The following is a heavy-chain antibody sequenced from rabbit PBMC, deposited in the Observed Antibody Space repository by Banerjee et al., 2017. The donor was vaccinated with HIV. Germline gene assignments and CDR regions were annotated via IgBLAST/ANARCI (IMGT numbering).Heavy chain of an antibody. CDR3: ARDGFAATATYYYFDL. CDR1: GFSFSRGYD. CDR2: IDAGSGGST. Sequence: QEQLVESGGGLVQPEGSLTLTCTASGFSFSRGYDMCWVRQAPGKGLEWIACIDAGSGGSTYYASWAKGRFTVSKTSSTTVTLQMTSLTAADTATYFCARDGFAATATYYYFDLWGPGTLVTVS. D-gene: IGHD3-3*01. J-gene: IGHJ4*01. V-gene: IGHV1S45*01.